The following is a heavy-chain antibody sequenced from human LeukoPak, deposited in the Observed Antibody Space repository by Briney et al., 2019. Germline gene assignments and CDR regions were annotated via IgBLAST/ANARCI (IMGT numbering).Heavy chain of an antibody. CDR2: FDPEDGET. J-gene: IGHJ4*02. CDR3: ATDQGEGTSLFDY. Sequence: ASVTVSCKVSGYTLTELSMHWVRQAPGKGRAWMGGFDPEDGETIYAQKFQGRVTMTEDTSTDTAYIELSSLRSEDTAVYYCATDQGEGTSLFDYWGQGTLVTVSS. D-gene: IGHD2-2*01. V-gene: IGHV1-24*01. CDR1: GYTLTELS.